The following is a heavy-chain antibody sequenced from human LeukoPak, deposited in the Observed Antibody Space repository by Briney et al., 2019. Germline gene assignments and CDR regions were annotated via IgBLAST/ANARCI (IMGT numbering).Heavy chain of an antibody. J-gene: IGHJ4*02. Sequence: ASVKVSCKASGYTFTGYYMHCVRQAPGQGLEWMGWINPNSGGTNYAQKFQGRVTMTRDTSISTAYMELSRLRSDDTAVYYCARTLDYGTNSRLDYWGQGTLVTVSS. D-gene: IGHD4-17*01. CDR1: GYTFTGYY. CDR2: INPNSGGT. V-gene: IGHV1-2*02. CDR3: ARTLDYGTNSRLDY.